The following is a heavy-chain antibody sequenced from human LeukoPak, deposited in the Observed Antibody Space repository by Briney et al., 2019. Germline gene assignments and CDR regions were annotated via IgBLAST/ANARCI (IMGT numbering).Heavy chain of an antibody. CDR2: FFWNDGG. CDR1: GFSLRSGAVG. CDR3: VHTSFVKFGHKGYYFDF. J-gene: IGHJ4*02. Sequence: ESGPTLVKPTQTLTLTCNFSGFSLRSGAVGVAWVRQPPGKALEWLGVFFWNDGGHCRPFLQHRLSITSDASTDQVVLTMTNMDAADTATYYCVHTSFVKFGHKGYYFDFWGQGLLITVSS. V-gene: IGHV2-5*01. D-gene: IGHD3/OR15-3a*01.